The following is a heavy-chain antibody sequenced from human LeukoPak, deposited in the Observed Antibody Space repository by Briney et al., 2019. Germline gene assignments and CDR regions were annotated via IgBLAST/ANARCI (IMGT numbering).Heavy chain of an antibody. CDR1: GFTFSDYY. CDR3: ARDLAAAGTDFDY. J-gene: IGHJ4*02. Sequence: GGSLRLSCAASGFTFSDYYMSWIRQAPGKGLEWVPYISSSGSTIYYADSVKGRFTISRDNAKNSLYLQMNSLRAEDTAVYYCARDLAAAGTDFDYWGQGTLVTVSS. V-gene: IGHV3-11*01. D-gene: IGHD6-13*01. CDR2: ISSSGSTI.